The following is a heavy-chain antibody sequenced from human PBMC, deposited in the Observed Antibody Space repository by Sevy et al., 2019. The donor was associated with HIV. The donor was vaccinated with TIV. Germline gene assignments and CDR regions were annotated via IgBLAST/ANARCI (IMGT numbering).Heavy chain of an antibody. Sequence: ASVKVSCKASGYTFTSYDFNWVRQATGQGLEWMGWINPNSGNTGHAQKFQGRVTMTRNTSISTAYMELSSLRSEDTDVYYCASVYSSRWDDAFDIWGQGTMVTVSS. CDR2: INPNSGNT. CDR1: GYTFTSYD. V-gene: IGHV1-8*01. CDR3: ASVYSSRWDDAFDI. J-gene: IGHJ3*02. D-gene: IGHD6-13*01.